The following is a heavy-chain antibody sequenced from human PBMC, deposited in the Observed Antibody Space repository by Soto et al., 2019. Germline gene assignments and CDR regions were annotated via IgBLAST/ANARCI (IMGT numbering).Heavy chain of an antibody. CDR3: AKFGMATTKRSPPYYIDY. V-gene: IGHV4-61*01. J-gene: IGHJ4*02. CDR2: IYYCGST. Sequence: SETRSLTGTPSGSSVSSGSDYWSWIRQPTGKGLEWIGYIYYCGSTNYNPSLKCRVTISVDTSKNQFSLKLSSVTAADTAVYYCAKFGMATTKRSPPYYIDYWRQGALVTVSS. D-gene: IGHD1-1*01. CDR1: GSSVSSGSDY.